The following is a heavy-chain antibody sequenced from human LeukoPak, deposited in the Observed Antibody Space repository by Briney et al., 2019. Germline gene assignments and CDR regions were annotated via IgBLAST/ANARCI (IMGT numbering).Heavy chain of an antibody. V-gene: IGHV1-2*02. J-gene: IGHJ3*02. Sequence: ASVKVSCKASGYTFTGYYMHWVRQAPGQGLEWMGWINPNSGGTNYAQKFQGRVTMTRDTSISTAYMELSRLRSDATAVYYCARAVTRYCSSTSCYYVIWGQGTMVTASS. CDR2: INPNSGGT. CDR3: ARAVTRYCSSTSCYYVI. CDR1: GYTFTGYY. D-gene: IGHD2-2*01.